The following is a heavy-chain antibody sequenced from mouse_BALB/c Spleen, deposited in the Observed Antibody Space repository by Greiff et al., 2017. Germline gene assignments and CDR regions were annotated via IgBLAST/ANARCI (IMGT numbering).Heavy chain of an antibody. V-gene: IGHV5-6-5*01. D-gene: IGHD3-1*01. CDR1: GFTFSSYA. CDR3: ARRGATDYAMDY. CDR2: ISSGGST. J-gene: IGHJ4*01. Sequence: EVQLQESGGGLVKPGGSLKLSCAASGFTFSSYAMSWVRQTPEKRLEWVASISSGGSTYYPDSVKGRFTISRDNARNILYLQMSSLRSEDTAMYYCARRGATDYAMDYWGQGTSVTVSS.